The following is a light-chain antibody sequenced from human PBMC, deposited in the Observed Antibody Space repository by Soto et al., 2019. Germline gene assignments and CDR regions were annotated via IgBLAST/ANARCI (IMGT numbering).Light chain of an antibody. CDR3: QQYNNYSRT. Sequence: DIQMTQSPSTLSASVGDRVTITCRASQSISIWLAWYQQKPGKAPKLLIYKASTLQSGVPSRFSGSGSGTEFTLTISSLQPDDFATYYCQQYNNYSRTFGQGTKVEVK. J-gene: IGKJ1*01. V-gene: IGKV1-5*03. CDR1: QSISIW. CDR2: KAS.